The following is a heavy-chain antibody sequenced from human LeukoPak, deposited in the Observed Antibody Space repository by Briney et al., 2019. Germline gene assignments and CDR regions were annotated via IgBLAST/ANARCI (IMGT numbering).Heavy chain of an antibody. CDR3: ATLFSLYSYGLSEDY. CDR2: FDPEDGET. Sequence: ASVKVSCKASGHTFTSYDINWVRQAPGKGLEWMGGFDPEDGETIYAQKFQGRVTMTEDTSTDTAYMELSSLRSEDTAVYYCATLFSLYSYGLSEDYWGQGTLVTVSS. D-gene: IGHD5-18*01. V-gene: IGHV1-24*01. CDR1: GHTFTSYD. J-gene: IGHJ4*02.